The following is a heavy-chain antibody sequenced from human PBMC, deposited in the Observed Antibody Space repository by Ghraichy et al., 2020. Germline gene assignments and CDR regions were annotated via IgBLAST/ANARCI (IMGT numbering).Heavy chain of an antibody. CDR2: ISWNSGSI. D-gene: IGHD2-15*01. J-gene: IGHJ6*02. V-gene: IGHV3-9*01. CDR1: GFTFDDYA. CDR3: AKEDIVVVVAATTGGMDV. Sequence: GGSLRLSCAASGFTFDDYAMHWVRQAPGKGLEWVSGISWNSGSIGYADSVKGRFTISRDNAKNSLYLQMNSLRAEDTALYYCAKEDIVVVVAATTGGMDVWGQGTTVTVSS.